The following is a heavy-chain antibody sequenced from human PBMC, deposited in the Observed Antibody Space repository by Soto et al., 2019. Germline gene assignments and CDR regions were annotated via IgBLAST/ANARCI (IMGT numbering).Heavy chain of an antibody. CDR2: IYVTGAV. Sequence: SETLSLTCSVSGAALNSGNYYWSWIRQVPGKGLEWIGHIYVTGAVDYNLSLRDRITISQDTSERQFSLNLRLVTAADTAVYYCARLRIATNNYRWFDPWGQGTLVTVSS. CDR1: GAALNSGNYY. CDR3: ARLRIATNNYRWFDP. D-gene: IGHD2-21*01. J-gene: IGHJ5*02. V-gene: IGHV4-31*03.